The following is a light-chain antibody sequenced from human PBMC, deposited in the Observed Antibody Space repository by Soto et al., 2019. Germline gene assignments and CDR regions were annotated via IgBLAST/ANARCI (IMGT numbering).Light chain of an antibody. CDR3: QQYANSPMYT. CDR2: GGS. CDR1: QSVRSTY. J-gene: IGKJ2*01. Sequence: VLTQSPGTLSLSPGERATLSCRAGQSVRSTYLAWYQQKPGQAPRLLIYGGSNRATGIPDRFSGSGSGTDFTLTISRLEPEDSAVYYCQQYANSPMYTFGQGTKLEIK. V-gene: IGKV3-20*01.